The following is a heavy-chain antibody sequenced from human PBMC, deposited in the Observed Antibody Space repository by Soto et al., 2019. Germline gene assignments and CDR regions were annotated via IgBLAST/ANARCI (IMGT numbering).Heavy chain of an antibody. CDR1: GGTFSSYA. V-gene: IGHV1-69*13. J-gene: IGHJ4*02. D-gene: IGHD6-13*01. CDR2: IIPIFGTA. Sequence: SVKVSCKASGGTFSSYAISWVRQAPGQGLEWMGGIIPIFGTANYAQKFQGRVTITADESTSTAYMELSSLRSEDTAVYYCARARSSIAAAGREFDYWGQGTLVTVSS. CDR3: ARARSSIAAAGREFDY.